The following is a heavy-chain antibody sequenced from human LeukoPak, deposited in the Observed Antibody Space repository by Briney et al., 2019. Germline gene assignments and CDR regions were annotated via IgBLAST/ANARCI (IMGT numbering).Heavy chain of an antibody. Sequence: GGSLRLSCVVSRLTFRNYGMHWVRQAPGKGLEWVAFVEYDGGDKYYTDSVKGRFTISRDNSRNTLYLQMNSLTTEDTAVYYCAAKRGNSGYLESWGQGTLVTVSS. J-gene: IGHJ4*02. V-gene: IGHV3-30*02. CDR3: AAKRGNSGYLES. D-gene: IGHD2/OR15-2a*01. CDR1: RLTFRNYG. CDR2: VEYDGGDK.